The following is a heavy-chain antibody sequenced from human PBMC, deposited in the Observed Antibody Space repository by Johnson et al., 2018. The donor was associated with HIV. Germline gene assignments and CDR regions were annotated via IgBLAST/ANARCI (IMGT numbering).Heavy chain of an antibody. J-gene: IGHJ3*02. CDR3: AKDMWGAARGAFDI. V-gene: IGHV3-33*06. Sequence: QVQLVESGGGVVQPGRSLRLSCAASGFTFSSYGMHWVRQAPGKGLEWVAVIWYDGNNKYYADSVKGRFTISRDNSKNTLYLQMNSLRAEDTAVYSCAKDMWGAARGAFDIWGQGTMVTVSS. CDR2: IWYDGNNK. CDR1: GFTFSSYG. D-gene: IGHD6-6*01.